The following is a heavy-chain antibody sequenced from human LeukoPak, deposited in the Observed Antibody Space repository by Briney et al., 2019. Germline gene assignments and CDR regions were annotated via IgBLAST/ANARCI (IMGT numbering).Heavy chain of an antibody. V-gene: IGHV4-34*01. CDR1: GGSFSGYY. CDR3: ARAKGFFDY. J-gene: IGHJ4*02. Sequence: SETLSLTCAVYGGSFSGYYWSWIRQPPGKGLEWIGEINHSGSTNYNPSLKSRVTISVDKSKNQFSLKLSSVTAVDTAVYYCARAKGFFDYWGQGTLVTVSS. CDR2: INHSGST.